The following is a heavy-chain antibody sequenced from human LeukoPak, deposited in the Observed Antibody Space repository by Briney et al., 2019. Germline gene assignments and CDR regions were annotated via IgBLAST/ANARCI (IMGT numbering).Heavy chain of an antibody. Sequence: PGGSLRLSCGTSGFKLSSNYMSSGPQAPGKGLEWVSAIYSGGSTYYADSVKGRFIISRDNSKNPPGLQMNRLRAEETDVYYCALNVFGYNYGYLNYWGQGTLVTVSS. CDR3: ALNVFGYNYGYLNY. CDR2: IYSGGST. V-gene: IGHV3-53*01. J-gene: IGHJ4*02. CDR1: GFKLSSNY. D-gene: IGHD5-18*01.